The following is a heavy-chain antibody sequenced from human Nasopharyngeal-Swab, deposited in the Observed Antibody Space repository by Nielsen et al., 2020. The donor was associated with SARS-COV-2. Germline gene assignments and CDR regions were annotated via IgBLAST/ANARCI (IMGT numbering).Heavy chain of an antibody. D-gene: IGHD2-15*01. CDR2: VRSKGNNYAT. Sequence: GESLQISWAASGFTFSDSAIHWVRQASGKGLEWVGRVRSKGNNYATAYSASVKGRFIIFRDDPTNTAYLQMNSLKTEDTAMYYCTRCGGGCYSGRDYWGQGTLVTVSS. CDR1: GFTFSDSA. CDR3: TRCGGGCYSGRDY. J-gene: IGHJ4*02. V-gene: IGHV3-73*01.